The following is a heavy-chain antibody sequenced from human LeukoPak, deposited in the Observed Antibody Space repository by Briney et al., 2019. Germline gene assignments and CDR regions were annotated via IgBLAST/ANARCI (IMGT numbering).Heavy chain of an antibody. CDR2: ISYDGSNK. D-gene: IGHD3-22*01. V-gene: IGHV3-30*03. CDR1: GFTFSSYG. Sequence: SGRSLRLSCAASGFTFSSYGMHWVRQAPGKGLEWVAVISYDGSNKYYADSVKGRFTISRENAKNSLYLQMNSLRAGDTAVYYCARACYDSSGYYWGAFDIWGQGTMVTVSS. J-gene: IGHJ3*02. CDR3: ARACYDSSGYYWGAFDI.